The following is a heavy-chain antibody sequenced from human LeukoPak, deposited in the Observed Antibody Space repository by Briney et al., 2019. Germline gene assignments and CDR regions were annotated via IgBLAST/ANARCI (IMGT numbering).Heavy chain of an antibody. CDR1: GFTFSSYS. J-gene: IGHJ4*02. CDR3: ARQPYYSDTSGHHYGYFDY. D-gene: IGHD3-22*01. CDR2: ISSSSSTI. V-gene: IGHV3-48*04. Sequence: GGSLRLSCAASGFTFSSYSMNWVRQAPGKGLEWVSYISSSSSTIYCADSVKGRFTISRDNAKNSLYLQMNSLRAEDTAVYFCARQPYYSDTSGHHYGYFDYWGQGTLVTVSS.